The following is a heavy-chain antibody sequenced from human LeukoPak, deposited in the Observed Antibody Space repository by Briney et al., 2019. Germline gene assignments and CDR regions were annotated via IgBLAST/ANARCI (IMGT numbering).Heavy chain of an antibody. CDR2: ISHSGYT. J-gene: IGHJ5*01. V-gene: IGHV4-59*01. Sequence: SEALSLTCTVSGDSMRSFYWGWIRQAPGKGLEWIGFISHSGYTSYSPSLKSRVAISVETSKRHFSLRLSSMPAADTAIYYCARGRNDNGGMFFDSWAQGNLVTVSS. CDR1: GDSMRSFY. D-gene: IGHD4-23*01. CDR3: ARGRNDNGGMFFDS.